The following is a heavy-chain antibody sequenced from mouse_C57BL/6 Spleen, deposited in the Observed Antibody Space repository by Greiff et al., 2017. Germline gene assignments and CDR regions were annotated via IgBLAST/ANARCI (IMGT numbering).Heavy chain of an antibody. CDR2: IYPSDSET. V-gene: IGHV1-61*01. CDR1: GYTFTSYW. J-gene: IGHJ4*01. D-gene: IGHD1-1*01. Sequence: VQLQQSGAELVRPGSSVKLSCKASGYTFTSYWMDWVKQRPGQGLEWIGNIYPSDSETHYNQKFKDKATLTVDKSSSTAYMQLSSLTSEDSAVYYCSRAGGGSSHDAMDYWGQGTSVTVSS. CDR3: SRAGGGSSHDAMDY.